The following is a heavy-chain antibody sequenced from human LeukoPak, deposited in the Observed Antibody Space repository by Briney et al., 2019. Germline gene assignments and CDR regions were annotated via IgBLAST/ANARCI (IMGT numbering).Heavy chain of an antibody. CDR3: ARDHPSSSWYSPYYYYYGMDV. CDR1: GFTFSSSA. CDR2: ISASGGST. Sequence: GGSLRLSCAASGFTFSSSAMSWVRQVPGKGLEWVSGISASGGSTSYADSVKGRFTISRDNSKNTLYLQMNSLRAEDTAVYYCARDHPSSSWYSPYYYYYGMDVWGQGTTVTVSS. J-gene: IGHJ6*02. D-gene: IGHD6-13*01. V-gene: IGHV3-23*01.